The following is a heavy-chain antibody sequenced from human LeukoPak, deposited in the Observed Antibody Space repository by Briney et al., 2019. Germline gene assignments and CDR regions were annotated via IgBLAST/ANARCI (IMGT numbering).Heavy chain of an antibody. CDR1: GGSISSYY. Sequence: PSETLSLTCTVSGGSISSYYWSWLRQPPGKGLEGIGYIYYSGSTNYNPSLTSRVTISVDTSKNQFLMKLSSVAAAETAVYYCAGSMGDYGDYYFDYWGQGTLVTVSS. CDR3: AGSMGDYGDYYFDY. V-gene: IGHV4-59*01. D-gene: IGHD4-17*01. J-gene: IGHJ4*02. CDR2: IYYSGST.